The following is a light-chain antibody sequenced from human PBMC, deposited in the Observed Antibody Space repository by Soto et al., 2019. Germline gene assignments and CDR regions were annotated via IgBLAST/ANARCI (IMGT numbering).Light chain of an antibody. J-gene: IGLJ1*01. CDR1: SGHSSYA. V-gene: IGLV4-69*01. CDR2: LNSDGSH. Sequence: QLLLTQSPFASASLGASVKLTCTLRSGHSSYAIAWHQQQPEKRPRYLMKLNSDGSHSKGDGIPDRFSGSRSGAERYLTISSLQSEDEADYYCQTWGTASYVFGTGTKVTVL. CDR3: QTWGTASYV.